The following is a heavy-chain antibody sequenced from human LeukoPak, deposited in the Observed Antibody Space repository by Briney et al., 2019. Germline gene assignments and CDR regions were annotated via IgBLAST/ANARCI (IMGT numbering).Heavy chain of an antibody. CDR3: AKDRSNKYGDNYNFDY. V-gene: IGHV3-30*02. CDR2: IRYDGGNK. Sequence: GGSLRLSCAASGFTFSSYGMHWVRQAPGEGREWVACIRYDGGNKYYAESVKGRFTISRDNSKNTLYLQMNSLRAEDTAVYYCAKDRSNKYGDNYNFDYWGQGTLVTVSS. D-gene: IGHD4-17*01. CDR1: GFTFSSYG. J-gene: IGHJ4*02.